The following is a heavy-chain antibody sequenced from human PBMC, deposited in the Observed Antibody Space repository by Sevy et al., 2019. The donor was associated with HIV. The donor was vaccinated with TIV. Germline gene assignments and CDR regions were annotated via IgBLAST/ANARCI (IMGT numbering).Heavy chain of an antibody. CDR2: NYYSGST. D-gene: IGHD2-2*01. Sequence: SETLSLTCTVSGGSISSSSYYWGWIRQPPGKGLEWIGSNYYSGSTYYNPSLKSRVTITVDTSKNQFSLKLSLVTAADTAVYYCARHEGAYCSSTSCYAVGYFDYWGQGTLVTVSS. J-gene: IGHJ4*02. CDR3: ARHEGAYCSSTSCYAVGYFDY. CDR1: GGSISSSSYY. V-gene: IGHV4-39*01.